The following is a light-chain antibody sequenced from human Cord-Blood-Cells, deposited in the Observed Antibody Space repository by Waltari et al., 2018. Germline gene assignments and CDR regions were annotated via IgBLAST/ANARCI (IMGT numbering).Light chain of an antibody. CDR1: QSVSSY. V-gene: IGKV3-11*01. Sequence: VLTQPPATLSLSPAERATLSCRASQSVSSYLAWYQQKPGQAPRLLIYDASNRATGIPARFSGSGSGTDFTLTISSLEPEDFAVYYCQQRSNWPLTFGGGTKVEIK. CDR3: QQRSNWPLT. J-gene: IGKJ4*01. CDR2: DAS.